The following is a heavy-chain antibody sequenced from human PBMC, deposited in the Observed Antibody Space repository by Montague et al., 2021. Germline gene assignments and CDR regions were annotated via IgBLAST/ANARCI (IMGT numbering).Heavy chain of an antibody. J-gene: IGHJ4*02. V-gene: IGHV4-31*11. CDR3: ARVGATVTAPFVF. CDR1: GGSISSTAYY. D-gene: IGHD4-17*01. CDR2: IYYSGST. Sequence: TLSLTCAVSGGSISSTAYYWSWIRQPPGKGLEWIGYIYYSGSTYYNPSLKSRVTISVDTSQNQFSLNLNSVTAADTAVYYCARVGATVTAPFVFWGQGTLVTVSS.